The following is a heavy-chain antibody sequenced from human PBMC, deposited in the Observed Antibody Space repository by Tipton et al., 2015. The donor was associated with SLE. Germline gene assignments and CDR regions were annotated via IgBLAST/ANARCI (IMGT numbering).Heavy chain of an antibody. D-gene: IGHD1-7*01. CDR1: GFTFSSYG. J-gene: IGHJ6*02. V-gene: IGHV3-33*06. Sequence: SLRLSCAASGFTFSSYGMHWVRQAPGKGLEWVAVIWYDGSNKYYADSEKDRFTISRDNSKNTPYLQMNSLRAEDTAVYYCAKECNWNSHYYDMDVWGQGPTVTVSS. CDR2: IWYDGSNK. CDR3: AKECNWNSHYYDMDV.